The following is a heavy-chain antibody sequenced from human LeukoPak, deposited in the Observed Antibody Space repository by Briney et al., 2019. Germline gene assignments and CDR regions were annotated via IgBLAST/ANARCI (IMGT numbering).Heavy chain of an antibody. Sequence: GGSLRLSCAASGFTFSSYAMTWVRQAPGKGLEWVSAISGSGAGTYYADSVKGRFTISRDNSKNTLYLQMNSLRAEDTAIYYCAKDTDDFLTGSCDYWGQGTLVTVSS. D-gene: IGHD3-9*01. CDR2: ISGSGAGT. CDR1: GFTFSSYA. CDR3: AKDTDDFLTGSCDY. V-gene: IGHV3-23*01. J-gene: IGHJ4*02.